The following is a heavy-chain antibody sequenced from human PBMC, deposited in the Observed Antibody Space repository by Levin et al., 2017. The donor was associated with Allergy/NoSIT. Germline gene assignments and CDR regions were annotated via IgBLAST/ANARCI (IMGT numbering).Heavy chain of an antibody. CDR1: GYSFTSYW. J-gene: IGHJ3*02. V-gene: IGHV5-51*01. CDR2: IYPGDSDT. CDR3: AARVDYTEAFDI. Sequence: ASVKVSCKGSGYSFTSYWIGWVRQMPGKGLEWMGIIYPGDSDTRYSPSFQGQVTISADKSISTAYLQWSSLKASDTAMYYCAARVDYTEAFDIWGQGTMVTVSS. D-gene: IGHD3-16*01.